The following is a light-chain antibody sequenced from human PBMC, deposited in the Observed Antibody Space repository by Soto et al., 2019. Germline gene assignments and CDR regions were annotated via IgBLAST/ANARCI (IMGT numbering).Light chain of an antibody. CDR3: QQLNSYPIP. V-gene: IGKV3-11*01. CDR2: EAS. Sequence: ESVLTQSPATLSLSPGERATLSCRGSQSVSNYLAWYQQKPGQAPRLLIYEASNRATGIPARFSGSGSGTDFTLTISSLQPEDFATYCCQQLNSYPIPFGHGTRPEI. J-gene: IGKJ5*01. CDR1: QSVSNY.